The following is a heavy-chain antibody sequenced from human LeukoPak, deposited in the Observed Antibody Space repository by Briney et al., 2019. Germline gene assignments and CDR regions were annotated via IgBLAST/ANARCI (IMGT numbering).Heavy chain of an antibody. D-gene: IGHD5-18*01. CDR3: TAAGSYGYYWSFAL. Sequence: SQTLSLTCAISGDSVSGNSATWNWIRQSPSRGLEWLGRTYYRSKWYNDYAVSVKSRITINPDTSKNQFSLQLNSVTPEDTAVYYWTAAGSYGYYWSFALWGRGTLVTVSS. CDR1: GDSVSGNSAT. V-gene: IGHV6-1*01. CDR2: TYYRSKWYN. J-gene: IGHJ2*01.